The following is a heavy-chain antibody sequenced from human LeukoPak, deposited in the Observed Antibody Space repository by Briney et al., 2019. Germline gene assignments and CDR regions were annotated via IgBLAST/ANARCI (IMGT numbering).Heavy chain of an antibody. CDR3: AKDDRVITTDIHFDY. CDR1: GFTFSSYW. D-gene: IGHD2-2*02. V-gene: IGHV3-7*03. Sequence: GGSLRLSCAASGFTFSSYWMSWVRQAPGKGLEWVANIKQDGSEKYYVDSVKGRFTISRDNAKNSLYLQMNSLRAEDTAVYYCAKDDRVITTDIHFDYWGQGTLVTVSS. J-gene: IGHJ4*02. CDR2: IKQDGSEK.